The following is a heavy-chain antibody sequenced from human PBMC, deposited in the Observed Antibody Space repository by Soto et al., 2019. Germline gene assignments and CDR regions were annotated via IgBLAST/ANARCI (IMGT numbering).Heavy chain of an antibody. J-gene: IGHJ6*02. V-gene: IGHV1-18*01. D-gene: IGHD5-12*01. CDR3: TRDPGWLAGNV. CDR2: ISTYNADT. CDR1: GYTFTSYG. Sequence: QVQLVQSGAEVKKPGASVKVSCKASGYTFTSYGISGVRQAPGQGLEWMGWISTYNADTHYAQKLQGRVTLTTDTATSIAYRALRSLISYDTAVYYCTRDPGWLAGNVWGPGTTVTVSS.